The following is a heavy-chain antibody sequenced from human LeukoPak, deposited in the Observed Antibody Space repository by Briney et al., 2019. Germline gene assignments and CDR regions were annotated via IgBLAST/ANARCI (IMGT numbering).Heavy chain of an antibody. V-gene: IGHV1-18*01. Sequence: SVKVSCKASGYTFTSYGISLVRQAPGPGREWMGWISAYNGNTNYAQKLQGRVTMTTDTSTSTAYMELRSLRSDDTAVYYCARDTYYYGSGTYAWYLDLWGRGTLVTVSS. CDR1: GYTFTSYG. J-gene: IGHJ2*01. D-gene: IGHD3-10*01. CDR3: ARDTYYYGSGTYAWYLDL. CDR2: ISAYNGNT.